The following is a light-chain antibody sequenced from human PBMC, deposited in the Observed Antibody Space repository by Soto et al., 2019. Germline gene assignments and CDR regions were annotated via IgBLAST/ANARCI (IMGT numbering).Light chain of an antibody. J-gene: IGLJ2*01. CDR1: KLWDKY. Sequence: SSELTQPPSVSVSPGQTASITCSGDKLWDKYACWYQQKPGQSPVLVIYQDSKRPSGIPERFSGSNSGNTATLTISGTQAIDEADYYCQAWDSSTVVFGGGTKLTVL. CDR2: QDS. CDR3: QAWDSSTVV. V-gene: IGLV3-1*01.